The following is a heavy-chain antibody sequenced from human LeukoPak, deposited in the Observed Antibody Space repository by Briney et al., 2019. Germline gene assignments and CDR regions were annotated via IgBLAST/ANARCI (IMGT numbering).Heavy chain of an antibody. CDR2: INPNSGGT. Sequence: AASVKVSCKASGYTFTGYYMHWVRQAPGQGLEWMGWINPNSGGTNYAQKFQGRVTMTRDTSISTAYMEPSRLRSDDTAVYYCARDNAMTPLLDWGQGTLVTVSS. V-gene: IGHV1-2*02. CDR3: ARDNAMTPLLD. CDR1: GYTFTGYY. J-gene: IGHJ4*02.